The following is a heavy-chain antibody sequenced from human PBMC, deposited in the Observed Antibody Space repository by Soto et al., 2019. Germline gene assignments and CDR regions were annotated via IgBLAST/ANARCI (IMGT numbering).Heavy chain of an antibody. CDR2: IYSGGST. CDR1: GFTVSSNY. V-gene: IGHV3-53*01. D-gene: IGHD6-6*01. CDR3: ARGNWSRSSSYTRYYYYYGMDV. J-gene: IGHJ6*02. Sequence: PGGSLRLSCAASGFTVSSNYMSWVRQAPGKGLEWVSVIYSGGSTYYADSVKGRFTISRDNSKNTLYLQMNSLRAEDTAVYYCARGNWSRSSSYTRYYYYYGMDVWGQGTTVTVSS.